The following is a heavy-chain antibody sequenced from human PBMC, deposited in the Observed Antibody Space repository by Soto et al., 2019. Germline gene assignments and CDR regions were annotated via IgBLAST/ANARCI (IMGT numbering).Heavy chain of an antibody. Sequence: PWGSLGIACIACGFTFRVYYMSWIRKAPGKGLEWVSYIGSGSSYTKYADSVKGRFTISRDNAKNSLYLQMDSLRAEDTAVYYCARDGSRYCSTTSCLSGYYYYGMDVWGQGTTVTVSS. CDR2: IGSGSSYT. CDR3: ARDGSRYCSTTSCLSGYYYYGMDV. D-gene: IGHD2-2*01. V-gene: IGHV3-11*06. CDR1: GFTFRVYY. J-gene: IGHJ6*02.